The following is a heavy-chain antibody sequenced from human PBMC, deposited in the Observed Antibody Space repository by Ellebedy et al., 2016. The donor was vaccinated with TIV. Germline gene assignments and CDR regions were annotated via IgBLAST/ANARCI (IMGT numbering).Heavy chain of an antibody. CDR3: ARGRGYYDSKSYYKGHDY. CDR1: GYTFTSYD. Sequence: AASVKVSCKASGYTFTSYDIYWVRQATGQGLEWMGWMNPNSGNTGHAQNFQGRVTMTRNTSISTAYMELSSLRSEDTAVYYCARGRGYYDSKSYYKGHDYWGQGTLVTVS. V-gene: IGHV1-8*01. J-gene: IGHJ4*02. CDR2: MNPNSGNT. D-gene: IGHD3-10*01.